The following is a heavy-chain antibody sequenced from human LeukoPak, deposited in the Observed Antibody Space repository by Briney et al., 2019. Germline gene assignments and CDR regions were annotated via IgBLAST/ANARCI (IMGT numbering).Heavy chain of an antibody. CDR1: GFTVSSNY. CDR2: ISGSGGST. CDR3: AKDDHYYGSGSYYKY. J-gene: IGHJ4*02. V-gene: IGHV3-23*01. D-gene: IGHD3-10*01. Sequence: PGGSLRLSCAASGFTVSSNYMSWVRQAPGKGLEWASAISGSGGSTYYADSVKGRFTISRDNSKNTLYLQMNSLRAEDTAVYYCAKDDHYYGSGSYYKYWGQGTLVTVSS.